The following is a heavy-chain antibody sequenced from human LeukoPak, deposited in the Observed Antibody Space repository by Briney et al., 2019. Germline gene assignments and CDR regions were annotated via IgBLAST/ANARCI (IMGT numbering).Heavy chain of an antibody. CDR1: GGSISSYC. V-gene: IGHV4-59*01. D-gene: IGHD2-21*01. Sequence: SETLSLTCTVSGGSISSYCWSWIRQPPGKGLEWIGYIYYSGSTNYNPSLKSRVTISVDTSKNQFSLKLSSVTAADTAVYYCAREIPHDAFDIWGQGTMVTVSS. J-gene: IGHJ3*02. CDR2: IYYSGST. CDR3: AREIPHDAFDI.